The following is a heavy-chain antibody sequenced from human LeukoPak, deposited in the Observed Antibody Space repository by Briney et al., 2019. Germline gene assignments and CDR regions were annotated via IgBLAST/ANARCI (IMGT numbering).Heavy chain of an antibody. Sequence: ASVTVSCKASGYTFTGYDINWVRQATGQGLEWRGWMNPNSGNTGYAQKFQGRVTMTKNTSITTAYMGLSSLRSEDTAVYYCASALSWTTDSYYYMDVWGKGTTVTV. V-gene: IGHV1-8*01. J-gene: IGHJ6*03. D-gene: IGHD3/OR15-3a*01. CDR1: GYTFTGYD. CDR2: MNPNSGNT. CDR3: ASALSWTTDSYYYMDV.